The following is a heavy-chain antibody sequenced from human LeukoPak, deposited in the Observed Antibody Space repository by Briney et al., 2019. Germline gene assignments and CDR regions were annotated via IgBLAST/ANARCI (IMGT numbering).Heavy chain of an antibody. J-gene: IGHJ4*02. V-gene: IGHV4-34*01. Sequence: SETLSLTCAVYGESFSGYYWSWIRQPPGKGLEWIGEINHSGSTNYNPSLKGRVTISVDTSKNQFSLKLSSVTAADTAVYYCASPGGATNYWGQGTLVTVSS. CDR1: GESFSGYY. CDR3: ASPGGATNY. CDR2: INHSGST. D-gene: IGHD5-12*01.